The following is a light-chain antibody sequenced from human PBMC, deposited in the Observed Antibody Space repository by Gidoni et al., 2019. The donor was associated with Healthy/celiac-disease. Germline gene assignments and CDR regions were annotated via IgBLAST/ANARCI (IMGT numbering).Light chain of an antibody. CDR3: QSYDSSLSGSVV. J-gene: IGLJ2*01. CDR2: GNS. Sequence: QSVLTQPPSVSGAPGQRVTISCTGSSSNIGAGYDVPWYQQLPGTAPKLLIYGNSNRPSGVPDRFSGSKSGTSAPLAITGLQAEDEADYYCQSYDSSLSGSVVFGGGTKLTVL. V-gene: IGLV1-40*01. CDR1: SSNIGAGYD.